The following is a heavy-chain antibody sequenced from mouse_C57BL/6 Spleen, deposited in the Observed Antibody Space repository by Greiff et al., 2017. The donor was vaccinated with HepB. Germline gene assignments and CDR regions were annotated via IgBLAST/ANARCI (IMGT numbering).Heavy chain of an antibody. V-gene: IGHV14-1*01. CDR3: TTAGGSSLYAMDY. Sequence: EVKLQESGAELVRPGASVKLSCTASGFNIKDYYMHWVKQRPEQGLEWIGRIDPEDGDTEYAPKFQGKATMTADTSSNTAYLQLSSLTSEDTAVYYCTTAGGSSLYAMDYWGQGTSVTVSS. D-gene: IGHD1-1*01. CDR2: IDPEDGDT. CDR1: GFNIKDYY. J-gene: IGHJ4*01.